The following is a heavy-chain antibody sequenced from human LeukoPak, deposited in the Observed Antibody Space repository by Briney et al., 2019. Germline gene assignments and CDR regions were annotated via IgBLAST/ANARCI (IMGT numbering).Heavy chain of an antibody. CDR1: GGSFSGYY. CDR3: ARERFVEWSLLGDV. Sequence: SETLSLTCAVYGGSFSGYYWSWIRQPPGKGLEWIGEINHSGSTNYNPSLKSRVTISVDTSKNQFSLKLSSVTAADTAVYYCARERFVEWSLLGDVWGKGTTVTVSS. V-gene: IGHV4-34*01. CDR2: INHSGST. D-gene: IGHD3-3*01. J-gene: IGHJ6*04.